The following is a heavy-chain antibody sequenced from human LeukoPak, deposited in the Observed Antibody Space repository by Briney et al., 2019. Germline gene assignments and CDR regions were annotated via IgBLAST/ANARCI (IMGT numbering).Heavy chain of an antibody. V-gene: IGHV3-9*01. D-gene: IGHD6-6*01. CDR2: ISWNSGSI. CDR3: AKGEYSSSSSQFQH. CDR1: GFTFDDYA. J-gene: IGHJ1*01. Sequence: GRSLRLSCAASGFTFDDYAMHWVRQTPGKGLERVSGISWNSGSIGYADSVKGRFTISRDNAKNSLYLQMNSLRAEDTALYYCAKGEYSSSSSQFQHWGQGTLVTVSS.